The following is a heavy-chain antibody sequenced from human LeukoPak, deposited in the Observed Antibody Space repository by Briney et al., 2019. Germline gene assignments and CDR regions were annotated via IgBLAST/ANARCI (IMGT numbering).Heavy chain of an antibody. CDR2: MNPNSGNT. Sequence: ASVKVSYKAPGYTFTSYDINWVRQAPGQGLEWMGWMNPNSGNTGYAQKFQGRVTITRNTSISTAYMELSSLRSEDTAVYYCASGSGSYFLEAFDIWGQGTMVTVSS. J-gene: IGHJ3*02. D-gene: IGHD1-26*01. CDR3: ASGSGSYFLEAFDI. V-gene: IGHV1-8*03. CDR1: GYTFTSYD.